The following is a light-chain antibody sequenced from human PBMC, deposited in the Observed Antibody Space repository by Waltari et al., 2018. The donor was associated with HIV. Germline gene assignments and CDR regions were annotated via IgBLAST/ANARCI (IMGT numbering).Light chain of an antibody. CDR2: SNS. J-gene: IGLJ3*02. V-gene: IGLV1-44*01. CDR3: ASWDDSLNGWV. Sequence: QSVLTQPPSVSGTPGQRVSISCSTSRATIGEHTVRWYQQFPGMAPTLVVCSNSHRPSGVPARFSGSKSGTSAALAISGLQSEDEADYYCASWDDSLNGWVFGGGTTLTVL. CDR1: RATIGEHT.